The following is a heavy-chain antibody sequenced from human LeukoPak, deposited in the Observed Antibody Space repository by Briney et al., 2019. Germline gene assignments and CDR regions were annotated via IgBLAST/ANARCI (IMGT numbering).Heavy chain of an antibody. V-gene: IGHV3-48*01. D-gene: IGHD2-2*01. CDR1: GFTFHSHS. J-gene: IGHJ3*02. CDR2: ITSSSATI. Sequence: GGSLRLSCAASGFTFHSHSMNWVRQAPGKGLEWLSYITSSSATIYYADSVKGRFTVSRDNAKNSLYLQINSLRAEDTAVYYCARDSPGRYCSSSSCPSDAFDIWGQGTMVTVSS. CDR3: ARDSPGRYCSSSSCPSDAFDI.